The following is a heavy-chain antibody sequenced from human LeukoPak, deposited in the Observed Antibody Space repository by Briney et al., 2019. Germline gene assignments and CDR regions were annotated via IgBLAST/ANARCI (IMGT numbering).Heavy chain of an antibody. J-gene: IGHJ3*01. D-gene: IGHD3-22*01. CDR2: IYYSGST. Sequence: SETLSLTCTVSGGSISSGGYYWSWIRQLPGKGLEWIGYIYYSGSTYYNPSLKSRVTISVDTSKNQFSLKLSSVTAADTAVYYCARETREYYDLGDDHWGQGTMVTVSS. CDR1: GGSISSGGYY. CDR3: ARETREYYDLGDDH. V-gene: IGHV4-31*03.